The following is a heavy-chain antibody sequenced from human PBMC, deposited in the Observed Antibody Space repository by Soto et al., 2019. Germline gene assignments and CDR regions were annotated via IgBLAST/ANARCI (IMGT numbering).Heavy chain of an antibody. J-gene: IGHJ4*02. CDR3: AIVGTAAMAKPFDY. V-gene: IGHV3-48*03. Sequence: GGSLRLSCAASGFTFSSYEMNWVRQAPGKGLEWVSYISSSGSTIYYADSVKGRFTISRDKAKNSLYLQMNSLRAEDTAVYYCAIVGTAAMAKPFDYWGQGTLVTVSS. CDR1: GFTFSSYE. CDR2: ISSSGSTI. D-gene: IGHD2-2*01.